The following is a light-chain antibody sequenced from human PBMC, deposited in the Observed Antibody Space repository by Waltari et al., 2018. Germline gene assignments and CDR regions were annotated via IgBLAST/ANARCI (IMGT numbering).Light chain of an antibody. CDR3: LQVNSFRRT. CDR2: DAS. CDR1: QGITIR. Sequence: DIQMSQSPPSVSASVGDRVALTSRASQGITIRLAWYQQKPGKAPQILISDASSVHSGVPSRVSGIGYGTDYTCTTSSLQAEDVAIYYGLQVNSFRRTYGEGTKVEVK. J-gene: IGKJ4*02. V-gene: IGKV1-12*01.